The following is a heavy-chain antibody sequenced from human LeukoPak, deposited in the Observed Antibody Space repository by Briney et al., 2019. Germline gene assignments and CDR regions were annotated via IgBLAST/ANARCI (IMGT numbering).Heavy chain of an antibody. CDR1: GDSIRSFY. Sequence: SETLSLTCTVSGDSIRSFYWNWIRQPPGKGLGWIGHISHTGSINYNPSLKSRVTSSVDTSKSQFSLKMTSATAADTAIYFCARRDNGDYEAGYYGMDVWGQGTTVTVSS. V-gene: IGHV4-59*08. CDR3: ARRDNGDYEAGYYGMDV. J-gene: IGHJ6*02. CDR2: ISHTGSI. D-gene: IGHD4-17*01.